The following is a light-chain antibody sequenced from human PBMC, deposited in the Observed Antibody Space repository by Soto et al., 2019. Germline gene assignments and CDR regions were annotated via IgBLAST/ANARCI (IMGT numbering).Light chain of an antibody. CDR3: QQLNNYPLT. V-gene: IGKV1-9*01. CDR2: GAS. CDR1: QGITSY. Sequence: IQLTQSPSSLSASVGDSVTITCRASQGITSYLAWYQQKPGKAPNLLIYGASTLQSGVPSRFSGSGSGTDFTLTINSLQAEDFATYYCQQLNNYPLTFGGGTKVDIK. J-gene: IGKJ4*01.